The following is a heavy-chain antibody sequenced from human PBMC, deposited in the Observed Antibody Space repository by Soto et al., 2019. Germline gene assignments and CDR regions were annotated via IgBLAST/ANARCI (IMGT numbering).Heavy chain of an antibody. J-gene: IGHJ3*02. Sequence: EVQLLESGGGLVRPGGSLRVSCAASGLTFSSYGMSWVRQAPGKGPEWVSGISGSGGSTYYADSVKGRFTISRDDSKNTAYLQMNSLKTEDTAVYYCTSTTAGFDIWGQGTMVTVSS. CDR3: TSTTAGFDI. D-gene: IGHD4-17*01. V-gene: IGHV3-23*01. CDR1: GLTFSSYG. CDR2: ISGSGGST.